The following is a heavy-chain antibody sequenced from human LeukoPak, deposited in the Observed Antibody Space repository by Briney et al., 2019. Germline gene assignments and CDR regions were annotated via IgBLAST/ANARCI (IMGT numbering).Heavy chain of an antibody. D-gene: IGHD5-18*01. CDR3: ARGPARYGHRY. V-gene: IGHV1-18*01. CDR1: GYNFNDFG. CDR2: ISAYNGDR. Sequence: GASVKVSCKASGYNFNDFGISWVRQAPGQGLEWMGWISAYNGDRNYAQNIQDRVTMTTDTSTSTAYMELSSLRSEDTAVYYCARGPARYGHRYWGQGTLVTVSS. J-gene: IGHJ4*02.